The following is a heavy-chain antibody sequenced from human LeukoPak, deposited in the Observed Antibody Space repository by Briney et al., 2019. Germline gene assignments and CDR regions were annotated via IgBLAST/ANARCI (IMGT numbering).Heavy chain of an antibody. Sequence: PGGSLRLSCAASGFTFSDYYMTWIRQAPGQGPEWISYISSSGGTIFYADSVKGRFTISRDNAKNSVYLQMNSLRAEDTAVYYCATGPTRYFFNYWGQGTLVTVSS. CDR3: ATGPTRYFFNY. D-gene: IGHD2-8*02. V-gene: IGHV3-11*04. CDR1: GFTFSDYY. CDR2: ISSSGGTI. J-gene: IGHJ4*02.